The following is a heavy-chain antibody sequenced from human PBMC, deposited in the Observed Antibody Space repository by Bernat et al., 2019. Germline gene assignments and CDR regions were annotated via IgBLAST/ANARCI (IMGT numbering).Heavy chain of an antibody. Sequence: EVQLVESGGGLVQPGGSLRLSCAASGFTFSSYEMNWVRQAPGKGLEWVSYISSSGSTIYYADSVKSRFTIARDNAKNSLYLQMNSLRAEDTAVYYCASGGYGDYEMAFDIWGQGTMVTISS. CDR1: GFTFSSYE. J-gene: IGHJ3*02. V-gene: IGHV3-48*03. D-gene: IGHD4-17*01. CDR3: ASGGYGDYEMAFDI. CDR2: ISSSGSTI.